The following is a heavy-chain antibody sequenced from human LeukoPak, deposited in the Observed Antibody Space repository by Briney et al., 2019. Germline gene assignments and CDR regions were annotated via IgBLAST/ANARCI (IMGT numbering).Heavy chain of an antibody. D-gene: IGHD3-22*01. Sequence: PSQTLSLTCTVSGGSISSGGYYWSWIRQHPGKGLEWIGYIYYSGSTYYNPSLKSRVTISVDTSKNQFSLKLSSVIAADTAVYYCARHSRADISGYYGSWFDPWGQGTLVTVSS. V-gene: IGHV4-31*03. J-gene: IGHJ5*02. CDR1: GGSISSGGYY. CDR2: IYYSGST. CDR3: ARHSRADISGYYGSWFDP.